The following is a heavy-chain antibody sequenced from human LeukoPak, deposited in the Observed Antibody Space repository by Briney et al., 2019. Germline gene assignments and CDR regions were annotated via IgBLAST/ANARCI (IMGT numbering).Heavy chain of an antibody. CDR1: GFTFSSYA. V-gene: IGHV3-23*01. CDR3: ARGGAATGWFDP. D-gene: IGHD6-25*01. Sequence: GSLRLSCAASGFTFSSYAMSWVRQAPGKGLEWVSAISGSGGSTYYADSVKGRFTISRDNAKNTLYLQMNSLRAEDTAVYYCARGGAATGWFDPWGQGTLVTVSS. J-gene: IGHJ5*02. CDR2: ISGSGGST.